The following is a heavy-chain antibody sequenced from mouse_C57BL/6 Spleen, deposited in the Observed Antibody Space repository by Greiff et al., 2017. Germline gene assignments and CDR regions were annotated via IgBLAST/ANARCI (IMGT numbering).Heavy chain of an antibody. D-gene: IGHD2-3*01. Sequence: EVQLVESGGGLVKPGGSLKLSCAASGFTFSSYTMSWVRQTPEKRLEWVATISGGGGNTYYPDSVKGRFTISRDNAKNTLYLQMSSLRSEDTALYYCARRDGGFDYWGQGTTLTVSS. CDR1: GFTFSSYT. J-gene: IGHJ2*01. CDR3: ARRDGGFDY. V-gene: IGHV5-9*01. CDR2: ISGGGGNT.